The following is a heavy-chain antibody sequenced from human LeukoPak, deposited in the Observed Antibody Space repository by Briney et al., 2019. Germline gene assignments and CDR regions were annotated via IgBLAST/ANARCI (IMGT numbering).Heavy chain of an antibody. D-gene: IGHD4-17*01. J-gene: IGHJ4*02. CDR1: GGSVSSYY. CDR2: IYYSGST. Sequence: PSETLSLTCTVSGGSVSSYYWSWIRQPPGKGLEWIGYIYYSGSTNYNPSLKSRVTISVDTSKNQFSLKLSSVTAADTAVYYCARDRDGDYFDYWGQGTLVTASS. V-gene: IGHV4-59*02. CDR3: ARDRDGDYFDY.